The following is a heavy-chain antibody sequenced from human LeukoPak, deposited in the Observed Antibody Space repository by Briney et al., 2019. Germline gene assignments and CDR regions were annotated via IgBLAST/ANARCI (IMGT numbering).Heavy chain of an antibody. J-gene: IGHJ4*02. Sequence: SETLSLTCTVSGGSISSSSYYWGWIRQPPGKGLEWIGSIYYSGSTYYNPSLKSRVTISVDTSKNQFSLKLSSVTAADTAVYYCARGVSLLWFGESYPLRVDYWGQGTLVTVSS. CDR1: GGSISSSSYY. V-gene: IGHV4-39*01. CDR3: ARGVSLLWFGESYPLRVDY. D-gene: IGHD3-10*01. CDR2: IYYSGST.